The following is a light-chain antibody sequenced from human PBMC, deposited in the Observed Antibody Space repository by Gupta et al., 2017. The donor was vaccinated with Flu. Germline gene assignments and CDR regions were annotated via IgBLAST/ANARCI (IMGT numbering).Light chain of an antibody. CDR1: RSGCYTSNNKDY. J-gene: IGKJ2*01. CDR3: HQEDSTPYT. V-gene: IGKV4-1*01. Sequence: DIVITQSPYCLAVSLGERATINCKSSRSGCYTSNNKDYLAWFQQKPGQPPKLLIYWASTREYGVPDRFSGSGYGTDFTLTIDSLQAEDVAVYYCHQEDSTPYTFGQGTXLDIK. CDR2: WAS.